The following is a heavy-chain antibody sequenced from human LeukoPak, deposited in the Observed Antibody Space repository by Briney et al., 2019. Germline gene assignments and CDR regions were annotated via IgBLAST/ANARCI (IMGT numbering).Heavy chain of an antibody. Sequence: ASVKVSCKASGYTFTGYYMHWVRQAPGQGLEWMGWINPNSGGTNYAQKFQGRVTMTRDTSISTAYMELSRLRSDDTAVYYCARSSLAPLRYYYDSSGYLPLDYWGQGTLVTVSS. CDR2: INPNSGGT. CDR3: ARSSLAPLRYYYDSSGYLPLDY. V-gene: IGHV1-2*02. J-gene: IGHJ4*02. D-gene: IGHD3-22*01. CDR1: GYTFTGYY.